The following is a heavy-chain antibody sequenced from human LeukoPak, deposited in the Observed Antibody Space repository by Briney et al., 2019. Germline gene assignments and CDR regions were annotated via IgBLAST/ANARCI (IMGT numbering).Heavy chain of an antibody. V-gene: IGHV3-30-3*01. CDR2: ISYDGGNK. CDR3: VAARYFDY. J-gene: IGHJ4*02. CDR1: GFTFSSYA. D-gene: IGHD6-6*01. Sequence: GRSLRLSCAASGFTFSSYAMHRVRQAPGKGLEWVAVISYDGGNKYYADTVKGRFTISRDNSKNTLYLQMNSLRAEDTAVYYCVAARYFDYWGQGTLVTVSS.